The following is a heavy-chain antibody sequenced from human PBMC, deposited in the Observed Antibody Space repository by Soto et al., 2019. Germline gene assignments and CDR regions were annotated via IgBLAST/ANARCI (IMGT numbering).Heavy chain of an antibody. CDR1: GFTFSDYY. CDR2: ISSSGSTI. V-gene: IGHV3-11*01. D-gene: IGHD3-3*01. CDR3: ASNDFWSGDYYYYMDV. Sequence: GGSLRLSCAASGFTFSDYYMSWIRQAPGKGLEWVSYISSSGSTIYYADSVKGRFTISRDNAKNSLYLQMNSLRAEDTAVYYCASNDFWSGDYYYYMDVWGKGTTVTVSS. J-gene: IGHJ6*03.